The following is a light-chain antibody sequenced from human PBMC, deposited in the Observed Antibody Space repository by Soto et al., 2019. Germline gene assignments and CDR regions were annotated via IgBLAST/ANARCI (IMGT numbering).Light chain of an antibody. CDR1: SSDVGSYNL. J-gene: IGLJ1*01. CDR3: FSYAGSSNV. V-gene: IGLV2-23*02. CDR2: EVS. Sequence: QSVLTQPASVSGSPGQSITISCTGTSSDVGSYNLVSWYQQHPGKAPKLMIYEVSKRPSGVSNRFSGSKSGNTASLTISGLQAEDEADYYCFSYAGSSNVFGTGTKVTVL.